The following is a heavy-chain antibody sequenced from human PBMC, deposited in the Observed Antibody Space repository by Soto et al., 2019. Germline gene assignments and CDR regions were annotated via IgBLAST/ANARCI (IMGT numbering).Heavy chain of an antibody. CDR1: GDSITSYN. CDR3: ARRAVVAVTGSLDNWLDP. J-gene: IGHJ5*02. CDR2: VYSSGST. Sequence: TSETLSLTCTVSGDSITSYNWNWLRQPPGKALEWIGYVYSSGSTNYNPSLKSRVTISVDTSRNQFSLKVNSVTAADTAVYYCARRAVVAVTGSLDNWLDPWGQGIVVTVSS. V-gene: IGHV4-59*01. D-gene: IGHD2-21*01.